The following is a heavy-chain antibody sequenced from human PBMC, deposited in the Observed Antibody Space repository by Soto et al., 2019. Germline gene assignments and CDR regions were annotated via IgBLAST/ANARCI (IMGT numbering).Heavy chain of an antibody. CDR1: SGSINTTFCY. J-gene: IGHJ6*02. D-gene: IGHD3-22*01. CDR2: IYYSGSN. V-gene: IGHV4-39*01. Sequence: SETLSLTCSVASGSINTTFCYWVWIRQPPGKGLDWFEYIYYSGSNSYNPTHSPSLKSRLTMSVDTSNNQFSLKLSSVTATDPAVYSCARHGRNTMIAQLIPYAMDVWGQGATVTVSS. CDR3: ARHGRNTMIAQLIPYAMDV.